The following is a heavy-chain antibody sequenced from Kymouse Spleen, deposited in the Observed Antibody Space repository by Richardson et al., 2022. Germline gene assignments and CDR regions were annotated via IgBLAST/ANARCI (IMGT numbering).Heavy chain of an antibody. CDR3: ARGGITMVRRPYYYYGMDV. CDR2: IYYSGST. D-gene: IGHD3-10*01. Sequence: QVQLQESGPGLVKPSETLSLTCTVSGGSVSSGSYYWSWIRQPPGKGLEWIGYIYYSGSTNYNPSLKSRVTISVDTSKNQFSLKLSSVTAADTAVYYCARGGITMVRRPYYYYGMDVWGQGTTVTVSS. J-gene: IGHJ6*02. V-gene: IGHV4-61*01. CDR1: GGSVSSGSYY.